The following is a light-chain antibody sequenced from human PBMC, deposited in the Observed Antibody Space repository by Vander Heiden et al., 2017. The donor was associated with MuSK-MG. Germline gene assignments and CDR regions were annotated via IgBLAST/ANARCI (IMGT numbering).Light chain of an antibody. CDR1: SSDVGGNDY. CDR2: DVR. V-gene: IGLV2-14*03. J-gene: IGLJ2*01. CDR3: TSYTDISTVV. Sequence: QSALPQPASVSGSPGQSITISYTGTSSDVGGNDYVCWYQHHPGKAPKVIIYDVRERPAGVASRFSGSKSGNTASLTIAVLQPEDEADYYCTSYTDISTVVFGGGTKVTVL.